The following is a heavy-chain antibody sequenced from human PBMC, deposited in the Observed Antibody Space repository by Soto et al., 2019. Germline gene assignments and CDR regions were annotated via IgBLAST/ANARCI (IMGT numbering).Heavy chain of an antibody. CDR1: GFTFSSYS. V-gene: IGHV3-21*01. CDR3: ARDSGYAFGAFDI. D-gene: IGHD5-12*01. J-gene: IGHJ3*02. CDR2: ISSSSSYI. Sequence: PGGSLRLSCAASGFTFSSYSMNWVRQAPGKGLEWVSSISSSSSYIYYADSVKGRFTISRDNAKNSLYLQMNSLRAEDTAVYYCARDSGYAFGAFDIWGQGTMVTVSS.